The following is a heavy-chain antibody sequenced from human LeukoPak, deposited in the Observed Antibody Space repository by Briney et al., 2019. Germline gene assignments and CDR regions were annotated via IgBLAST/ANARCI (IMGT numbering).Heavy chain of an antibody. CDR2: INSDGRST. V-gene: IGHV3-74*01. CDR1: RITFSSYW. J-gene: IGHJ4*02. Sequence: PGGSLRLSCAASRITFSSYWMHCVRQAPGKGLVWVSRINSDGRSTSYADSVKGRFTISRDNAKNTLFLQMNSLRAEDTALYFCARGSRWYHYFDYWGLGTLVTVSS. CDR3: ARGSRWYHYFDY. D-gene: IGHD6-19*01.